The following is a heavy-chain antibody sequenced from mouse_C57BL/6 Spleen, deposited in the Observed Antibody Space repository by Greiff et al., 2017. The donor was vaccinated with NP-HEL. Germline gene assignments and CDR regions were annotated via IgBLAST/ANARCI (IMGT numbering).Heavy chain of an antibody. CDR3: ARRGVYYDYDGDYFDY. J-gene: IGHJ2*01. Sequence: VKLVESGPGILQSSQTLSLTCSFSGFSLSTSGMGVSWIRQPSGKGLEWLAHIYWDDDKRYNPSLKSRLTISKDTSRNQVFLKITSVDTADTATYYCARRGVYYDYDGDYFDYWGQGTTLTVSS. CDR2: IYWDDDK. D-gene: IGHD2-4*01. V-gene: IGHV8-12*01. CDR1: GFSLSTSGMG.